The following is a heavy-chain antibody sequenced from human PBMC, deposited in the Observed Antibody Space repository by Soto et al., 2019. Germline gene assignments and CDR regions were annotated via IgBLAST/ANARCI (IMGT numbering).Heavy chain of an antibody. CDR1: GGSISSSSYY. V-gene: IGHV4-39*07. CDR3: ARRYGGNFDY. J-gene: IGHJ4*02. Sequence: SETLSLTCTVSGGSISSSSYYWGWIRQPPGKGLEWIGSIYYSGSTYYNPSLKSRVTISVDTSKNQFSLKLSSVTAADTAVYYCARRYGGNFDYGGQGTLVTVSS. D-gene: IGHD3-16*01. CDR2: IYYSGST.